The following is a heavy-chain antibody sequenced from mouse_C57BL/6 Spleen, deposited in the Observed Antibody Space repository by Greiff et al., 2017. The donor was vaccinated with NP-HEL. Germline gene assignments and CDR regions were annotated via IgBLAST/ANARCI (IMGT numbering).Heavy chain of an antibody. CDR3: AREGYHYWYFDV. CDR1: GYTFTSYW. Sequence: VQLQQPGAELVRPGSSVKLSCKASGYTFTSYWMDWVKQRPGQGLEWIGNIYPSDSETHYNQKFKDKATLTVDKSSSTAYMQLSSLTSEDSAVYYCAREGYHYWYFDVWGTGTTVTVSS. V-gene: IGHV1-61*01. J-gene: IGHJ1*03. D-gene: IGHD2-14*01. CDR2: IYPSDSET.